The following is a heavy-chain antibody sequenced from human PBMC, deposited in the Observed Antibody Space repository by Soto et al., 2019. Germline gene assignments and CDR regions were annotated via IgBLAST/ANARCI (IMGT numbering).Heavy chain of an antibody. CDR1: GGSISSYY. CDR3: ARIVVVPAAISGDYYYYYYMDV. Sequence: SETLSLTCTVSGGSISSYYWSWIRQPPGKGLEWIGYIYYSGSTNYNPSLKSRVTISVDTSKNQFSLKLSSVTAADTAVYYCARIVVVPAAISGDYYYYYYMDVWGKGTTVTVSS. D-gene: IGHD2-2*01. CDR2: IYYSGST. J-gene: IGHJ6*03. V-gene: IGHV4-59*08.